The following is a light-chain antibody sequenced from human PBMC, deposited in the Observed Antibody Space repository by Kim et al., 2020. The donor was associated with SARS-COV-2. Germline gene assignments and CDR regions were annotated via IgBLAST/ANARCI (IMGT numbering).Light chain of an antibody. J-gene: IGLJ3*02. CDR3: GADHGSGSNFVSWV. CDR2: VGTGGIVG. CDR1: SGYSNYK. V-gene: IGLV9-49*01. Sequence: TLGSGYSNYKVDWYQQRPGKGPRFVMRVGTGGIVGSKGDGIPDRFSVLGSGLNRYLTIKNIQEEDESDYHCGADHGSGSNFVSWVFGGGTKLTVL.